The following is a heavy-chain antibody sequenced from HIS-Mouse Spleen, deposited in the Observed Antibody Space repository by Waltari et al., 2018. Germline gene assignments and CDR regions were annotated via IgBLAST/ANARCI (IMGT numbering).Heavy chain of an antibody. CDR3: ARAPTGFLEWFDAFDI. J-gene: IGHJ3*02. Sequence: QLQLQESGPGLVKPSETLSLTCTVSGGSISSSSYYWGWIRQPPGKGLEWIGSISYSGGTYHNRSLKSRVTISGDTSKNQFSLKLSSVTAADTAVYYCARAPTGFLEWFDAFDIWGQGTMVTVSS. V-gene: IGHV4-39*07. D-gene: IGHD3-3*01. CDR1: GGSISSSSYY. CDR2: ISYSGGT.